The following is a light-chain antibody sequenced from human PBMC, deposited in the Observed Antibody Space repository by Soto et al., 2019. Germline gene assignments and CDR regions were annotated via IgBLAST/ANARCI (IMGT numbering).Light chain of an antibody. J-gene: IGLJ2*01. CDR2: RAS. V-gene: IGLV1-47*01. CDR1: SSNIGSNY. CDR3: AAWDDTLNGLV. Sequence: SVLTQPPSASGTPGQRVTISCSGSSSNIGSNYVYWYQQVPGTAPRLLMYRASQRPSGVPDRFSGSESGTSASLAISGLRSEDEADYYCAAWDDTLNGLVFGGGTQLT.